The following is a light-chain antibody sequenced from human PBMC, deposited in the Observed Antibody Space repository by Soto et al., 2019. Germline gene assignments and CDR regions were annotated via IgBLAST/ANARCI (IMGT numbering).Light chain of an antibody. Sequence: QSALTQPASMSGSPGQSITISCAGTSSDVGPYNYVSWYQQHPGKAPKLMIYDVSNRPSGVSDRFSGSKSGNTASLTISGLQAEDEADYYCCSYSRITTYVFGTGTKLTGL. V-gene: IGLV2-14*03. CDR1: SSDVGPYNY. CDR2: DVS. J-gene: IGLJ1*01. CDR3: CSYSRITTYV.